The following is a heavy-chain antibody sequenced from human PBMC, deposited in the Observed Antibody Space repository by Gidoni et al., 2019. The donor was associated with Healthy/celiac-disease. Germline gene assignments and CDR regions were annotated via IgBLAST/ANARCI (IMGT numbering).Heavy chain of an antibody. CDR1: VGTFSSYA. J-gene: IGHJ4*02. CDR2: IIPIFGTA. V-gene: IGHV1-69*01. CDR3: ARANGVDILTGIASFDY. Sequence: QVQLVQSGAEVKKPGSSVKVSCKASVGTFSSYAISWVRQAPGQGLEWMGGIIPIFGTAHYAQKFQGRVTITADEYTSTAYMELSSLRSEDTAVYYCARANGVDILTGIASFDYWGQGTLVTVSS. D-gene: IGHD3-9*01.